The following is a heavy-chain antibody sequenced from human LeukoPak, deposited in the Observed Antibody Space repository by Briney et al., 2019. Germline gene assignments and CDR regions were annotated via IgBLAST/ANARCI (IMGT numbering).Heavy chain of an antibody. J-gene: IGHJ4*02. CDR2: ISGSGGST. D-gene: IGHD3-3*01. Sequence: GGSLRLSCAASGFTFSSYAMSWVRQAPGKGLEWVSAISGSGGSTYYADSVKGRFTISRDNSKNTLYLQMNSLRAEDTAVYYCAKGFYDFWSGYPNDYWGQGTLVTVYS. CDR3: AKGFYDFWSGYPNDY. V-gene: IGHV3-23*01. CDR1: GFTFSSYA.